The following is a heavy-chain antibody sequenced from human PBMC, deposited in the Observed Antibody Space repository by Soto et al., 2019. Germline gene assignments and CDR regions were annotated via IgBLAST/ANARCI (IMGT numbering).Heavy chain of an antibody. D-gene: IGHD6-13*01. CDR1: GDSINNYY. J-gene: IGHJ4*02. CDR2: IYYTGSP. V-gene: IGHV4-59*01. CDR3: AKYRRTEAEGFTLDY. Sequence: SETLSLTCTVSGDSINNYYWSWIRQPPGKRLEWIGYIYYTGSPTYNPSLEGRVTMSVDTSKNQFSLKLNSVNAADTAVYYCAKYRRTEAEGFTLDYWGRGTLVTVSS.